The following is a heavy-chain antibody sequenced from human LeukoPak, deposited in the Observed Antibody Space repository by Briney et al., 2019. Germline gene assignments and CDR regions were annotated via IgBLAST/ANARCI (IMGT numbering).Heavy chain of an antibody. J-gene: IGHJ6*02. V-gene: IGHV3-30*18. CDR1: GFTFSSYG. CDR2: ISYDGSNK. Sequence: PGGSLRLSCAASGFTFSSYGMHWFRQAPGKGLEWVAVISYDGSNKYYADSVKGRFTISRDNSKNTLYLQMNSLRAEDTAVYYCAKDRSGRHYYYGMDVWGQGTTVTVSS. D-gene: IGHD3-16*02. CDR3: AKDRSGRHYYYGMDV.